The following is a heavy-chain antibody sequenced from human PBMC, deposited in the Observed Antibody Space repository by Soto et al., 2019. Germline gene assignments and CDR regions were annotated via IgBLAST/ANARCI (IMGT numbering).Heavy chain of an antibody. Sequence: SVKVACKACGGTFSSYAISWVRQAPGQGLEWMGGIIPIFGTANYAQKFQGRVTITADESTSTAYMELSSLRSEDTAVYYCARDLPLTDFWSGPILDNWFDPWGQGPLVTVSS. CDR3: ARDLPLTDFWSGPILDNWFDP. V-gene: IGHV1-69*13. CDR2: IIPIFGTA. D-gene: IGHD3-3*01. J-gene: IGHJ5*02. CDR1: GGTFSSYA.